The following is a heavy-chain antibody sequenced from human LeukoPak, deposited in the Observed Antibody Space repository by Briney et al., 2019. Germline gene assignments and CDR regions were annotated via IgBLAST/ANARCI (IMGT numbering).Heavy chain of an antibody. D-gene: IGHD6-6*01. J-gene: IGHJ4*02. V-gene: IGHV4-38-2*02. CDR3: ARDPSEYGSSSITFDY. Sequence: SETPCLPPVHPLDSISSAYYWAWTGQPPGKGLDGIGRFYQSGITYYNPSLKSRVPLSLDTHKHQFSLKLSPVTAADTAVYYCARDPSEYGSSSITFDYWGQGTLVTVSS. CDR1: LDSISSAYY. CDR2: FYQSGIT.